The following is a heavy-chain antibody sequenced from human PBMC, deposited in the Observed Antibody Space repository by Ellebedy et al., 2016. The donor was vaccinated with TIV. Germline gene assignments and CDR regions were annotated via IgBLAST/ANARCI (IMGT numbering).Heavy chain of an antibody. CDR1: GFSFTNYA. J-gene: IGHJ4*02. CDR3: SFKGVATRVY. CDR2: VSSSGDTT. Sequence: GESLKISCAASGFSFTNYAMNWVRPAPGKGLEGVSAVSSSGDTTYYADSVKGRFTISRDNSKNTLYLQMSSLRAEDTAVYYCSFKGVATRVYWGQGTLVTVSS. V-gene: IGHV3-23*01. D-gene: IGHD4-23*01.